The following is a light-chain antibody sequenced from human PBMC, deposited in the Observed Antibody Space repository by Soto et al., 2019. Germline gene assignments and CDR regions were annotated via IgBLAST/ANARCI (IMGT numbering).Light chain of an antibody. Sequence: QSALTQPPSASGSPGQSVTISCTGTSSDIGCYNFVSWYQQHPGKAPKLMIYEVSKRPSGVPDRFSGSKSGNTASLTVSGLQGEDEAAYYCSSHAGNNNWGVFGGGTKVTVL. J-gene: IGLJ3*02. CDR1: SSDIGCYNF. V-gene: IGLV2-8*01. CDR3: SSHAGNNNWGV. CDR2: EVS.